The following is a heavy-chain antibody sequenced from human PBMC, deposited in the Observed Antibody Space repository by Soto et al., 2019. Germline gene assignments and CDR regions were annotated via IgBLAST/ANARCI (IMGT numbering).Heavy chain of an antibody. D-gene: IGHD6-13*01. CDR3: ARAQQREAPWVDY. V-gene: IGHV3-11*06. CDR1: GFTFSDYY. J-gene: IGHJ4*02. CDR2: ISSSSSYT. Sequence: PGGSLRVSCAASGFTFSDYYMSWIRQAPGKGLEGGLYISSSSSYTNYADAVEGRLTISRDNANNSLYLKKNSLRAEDTALYYCARAQQREAPWVDYWGQGTLVTVSS.